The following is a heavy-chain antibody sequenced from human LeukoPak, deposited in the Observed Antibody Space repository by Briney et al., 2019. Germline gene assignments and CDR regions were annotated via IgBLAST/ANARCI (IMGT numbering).Heavy chain of an antibody. CDR3: GRYLNY. D-gene: IGHD3-10*01. V-gene: IGHV3-48*03. CDR2: ITTSGSKT. J-gene: IGHJ4*02. CDR1: GFTFSSHE. Sequence: GGSLRLSCAATGFTFSSHEMNWVRQAPGKGLEWISHITTSGSKTYYADSVKGRFTISRDNAKSSLYLQMNSLRAEDTAVYYCGRYLNYWGQGTLVTVSS.